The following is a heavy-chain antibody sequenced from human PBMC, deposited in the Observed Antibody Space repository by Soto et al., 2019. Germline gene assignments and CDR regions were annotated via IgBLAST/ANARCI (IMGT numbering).Heavy chain of an antibody. CDR2: ISASGGAT. V-gene: IGHV3-23*01. J-gene: IGHJ6*02. CDR3: AKGPNGDYVGGFQF. D-gene: IGHD4-17*01. Sequence: GESLKISCAGSGFTFSNYAMSWVRQAPGKGLEWVSGISASGGATYYADSVKGRFTISRDNSKNTHSLQMNSLRAEDTAVYYCAKGPNGDYVGGFQFRGPGTTATVYS. CDR1: GFTFSNYA.